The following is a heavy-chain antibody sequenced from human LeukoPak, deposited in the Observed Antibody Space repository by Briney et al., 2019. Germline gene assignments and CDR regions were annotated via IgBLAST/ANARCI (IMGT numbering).Heavy chain of an antibody. Sequence: GGSLRLSCAVSGFTFSDYTMNWVRQAPGKGLEWVSSVSYTSSYIYNADSLKGRFTISRDNAKNSLYLQMNSLRAEDTAVYFCAREDLYYAMDVWGPETTVTVSS. CDR2: VSYTSSYI. J-gene: IGHJ6*02. CDR3: AREDLYYAMDV. CDR1: GFTFSDYT. V-gene: IGHV3-21*01.